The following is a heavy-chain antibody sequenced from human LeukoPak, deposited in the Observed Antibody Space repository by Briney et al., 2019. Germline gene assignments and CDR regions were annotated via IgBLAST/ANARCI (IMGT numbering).Heavy chain of an antibody. Sequence: SETLSLTCTVSGGSTSSTNYYWGWIRQPPGKDLEWIGSIYYSGSTYYNPSLKSRVTISVDTSKNQFSLKLSSVTAADTAVYYCARAPRAYCSGGSCYSGGDDAFDIWGQGTMVTVSS. D-gene: IGHD2-15*01. CDR2: IYYSGST. CDR3: ARAPRAYCSGGSCYSGGDDAFDI. J-gene: IGHJ3*02. V-gene: IGHV4-39*07. CDR1: GGSTSSTNYY.